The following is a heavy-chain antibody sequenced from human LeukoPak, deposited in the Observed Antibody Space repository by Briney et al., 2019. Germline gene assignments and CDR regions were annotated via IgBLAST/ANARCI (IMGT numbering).Heavy chain of an antibody. CDR3: ARIRLSYFDY. D-gene: IGHD3-16*01. CDR2: IYSGGST. Sequence: PGGSLRLSCAAAGFTLSSNYMSWVRQAPGRGVEWVSVIYSGGSTYYSDSVKGRFTISRDNSKNTLYLQMNSLRPEDTAVYYCARIRLSYFDYWGQGTLVTVSS. V-gene: IGHV3-53*01. J-gene: IGHJ4*02. CDR1: GFTLSSNY.